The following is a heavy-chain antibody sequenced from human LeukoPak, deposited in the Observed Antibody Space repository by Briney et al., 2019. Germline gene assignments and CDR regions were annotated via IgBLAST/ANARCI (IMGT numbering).Heavy chain of an antibody. Sequence: GGSLRLSCGASGFTFSSHARTWVRQAPGKGLEWVSAISISGDTTYYADAVKGRFTISRDNSKNTVYLQMNSLRAEDTAVYYCANEIRPNDYWGQGTLVTVSS. CDR3: ANEIRPNDY. V-gene: IGHV3-23*01. CDR2: ISISGDTT. J-gene: IGHJ4*02. D-gene: IGHD4-17*01. CDR1: GFTFSSHA.